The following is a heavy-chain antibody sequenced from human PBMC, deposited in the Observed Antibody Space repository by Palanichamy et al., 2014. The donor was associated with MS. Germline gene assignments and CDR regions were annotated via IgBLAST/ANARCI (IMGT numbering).Heavy chain of an antibody. Sequence: QVQLVQSEAEVKKPGASVKVSCKASGYTFTSYYMHWVRQAPGQGLEWMGIINPSGGSTSYAQKFQGRVTMTRDTSTSTVYMELSSLRSEDTAVYYCARGTTMVRGVINKRSGWIDPWGQGTLVTVSS. CDR2: INPSGGST. J-gene: IGHJ5*02. D-gene: IGHD3-10*01. CDR3: ARGTTMVRGVINKRSGWIDP. CDR1: GYTFTSYY. V-gene: IGHV1-46*03.